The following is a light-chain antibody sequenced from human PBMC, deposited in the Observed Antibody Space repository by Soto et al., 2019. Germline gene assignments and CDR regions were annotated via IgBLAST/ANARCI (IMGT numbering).Light chain of an antibody. CDR1: QSVSSN. V-gene: IGKV3-15*01. CDR3: QQYNNWPPYT. J-gene: IGKJ2*01. CDR2: GAS. Sequence: EIVMTQSPASLSVSPGERDTLSCRASQSVSSNLAWYQQKPGQAPRLLIYGASTRATGIPARFSGSGSGTEFTLTISSQQSEDFAVYYCQQYNNWPPYTFGQGTKLEIK.